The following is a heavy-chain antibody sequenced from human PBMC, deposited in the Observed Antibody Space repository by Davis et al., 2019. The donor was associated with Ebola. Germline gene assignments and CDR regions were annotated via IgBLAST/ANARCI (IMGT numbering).Heavy chain of an antibody. CDR2: ISYDGSNK. D-gene: IGHD2-15*01. CDR3: AKFPLLIVVVVAAEDY. CDR1: GFTFSSYG. Sequence: PGGSLRLSCAASGFTFSSYGMHWVRQAPGKGLEWVAVISYDGSNKYYADSVKGRFTISRDNSKNTLYLQMNSLRAEDTAVYYCAKFPLLIVVVVAAEDYWGQGTLVTVSS. J-gene: IGHJ4*02. V-gene: IGHV3-30*18.